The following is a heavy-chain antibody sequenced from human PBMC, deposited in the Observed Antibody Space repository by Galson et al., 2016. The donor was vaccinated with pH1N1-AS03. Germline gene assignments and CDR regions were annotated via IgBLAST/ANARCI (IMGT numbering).Heavy chain of an antibody. Sequence: SLRLSCAASGFTFTNYWMTWVRQAPGKGLEWVANIKTDGGDKNYVDSVKGRFIISRDNAKNSLYMQMNSLRADDTAVYYCARENWSVEYWGQGTLVIVSS. CDR3: ARENWSVEY. CDR2: IKTDGGDK. D-gene: IGHD1-1*01. CDR1: GFTFTNYW. V-gene: IGHV3-7*03. J-gene: IGHJ4*02.